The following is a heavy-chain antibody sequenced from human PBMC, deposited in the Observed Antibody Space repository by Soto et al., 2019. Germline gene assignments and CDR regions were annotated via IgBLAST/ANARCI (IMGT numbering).Heavy chain of an antibody. D-gene: IGHD6-13*01. CDR1: GFTFSSYS. J-gene: IGHJ5*02. Sequence: EVQLVESGGGLVQPGGSLRLSCAASGFTFSSYSMNWVRQAPGKGLEWVSYISSSSSTIYYADSVKGRFTISRDNAKNSLYVKMNSLRAEDTAVYDCARHPERIAEIGWFDPWGQGTLVTVSS. CDR3: ARHPERIAEIGWFDP. V-gene: IGHV3-48*01. CDR2: ISSSSSTI.